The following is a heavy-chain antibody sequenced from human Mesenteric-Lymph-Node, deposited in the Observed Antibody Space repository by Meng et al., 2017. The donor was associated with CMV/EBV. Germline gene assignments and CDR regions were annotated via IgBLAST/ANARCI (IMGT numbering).Heavy chain of an antibody. CDR1: GFTFDDYG. V-gene: IGHV3-20*04. J-gene: IGHJ4*02. CDR2: INWNGGST. CDR3: ARAAGTSPIWEFDY. Sequence: GGSLRLSCAASGFTFDDYGMSWVRQAPGKGLEWVSGINWNGGSTGYADSVKGRFTISRDNAKNSLYLQMNSLRAEDTALYYCARAAGTSPIWEFDYWGQGTLVTASS. D-gene: IGHD6-13*01.